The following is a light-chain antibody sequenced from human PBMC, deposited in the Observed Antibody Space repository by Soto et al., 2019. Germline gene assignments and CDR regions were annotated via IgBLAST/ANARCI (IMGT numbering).Light chain of an antibody. CDR2: GAY. CDR1: QSVSSRY. CDR3: HQYGSSPPLT. V-gene: IGKV3-20*01. J-gene: IGKJ2*01. Sequence: EIVLTQSPGTLSLSPGERATLSCRASQSVSSRYLAWYQQKPGQAPRLLIYGAYNRATGIPDRFSGSGSGTDLTVTISRLEPEDFAVYFCHQYGSSPPLTFGQGTKVEIK.